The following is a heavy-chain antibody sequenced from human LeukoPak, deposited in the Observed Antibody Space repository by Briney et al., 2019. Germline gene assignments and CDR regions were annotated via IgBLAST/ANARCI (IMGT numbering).Heavy chain of an antibody. CDR1: GFTFGDYA. CDR3: TRDLRGYVLYNWFDP. D-gene: IGHD5-12*01. Sequence: GRSLRLSCTASGFTFGDYAMSWVRQAPGKGMEWVGFIRSKAYGGTTEYAASVKGRFTISRDDSKSIAYLQMNSLKAEDTAVYYCTRDLRGYVLYNWFDPWGQGTLVTVSS. CDR2: IRSKAYGGTT. V-gene: IGHV3-49*04. J-gene: IGHJ5*02.